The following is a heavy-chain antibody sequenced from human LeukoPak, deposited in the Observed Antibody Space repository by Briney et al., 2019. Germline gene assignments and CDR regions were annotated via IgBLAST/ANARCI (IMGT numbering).Heavy chain of an antibody. J-gene: IGHJ4*02. CDR3: ARGIAAAGMYY. V-gene: IGHV4-31*03. CDR2: IYYSGST. Sequence: SETLSLTCTVSVGSISSGGYYWSWIRQHPGKGLEWIGYIYYSGSTYYNPSLKSRVSISVDTSKNQFSLNLSSGTAADTAVYYCARGIAAAGMYYWGQGTLVTVSS. D-gene: IGHD6-13*01. CDR1: VGSISSGGYY.